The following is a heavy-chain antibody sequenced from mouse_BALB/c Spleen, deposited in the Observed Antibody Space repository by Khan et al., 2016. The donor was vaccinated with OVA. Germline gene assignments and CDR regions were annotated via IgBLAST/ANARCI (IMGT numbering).Heavy chain of an antibody. CDR3: ARLAYYYDSEGFAY. V-gene: IGHV5-6*01. J-gene: IGHJ3*01. CDR2: VSTGGHYT. Sequence: EVELVESGGDVVKPGGSLKLSCAASGFTFSTYGMSWVRQTPDKRLEWVATVSTGGHYTYYSDTVKGRFNISRDNAKNNLYLQMSILKSEDTAMFYCARLAYYYDSEGFAYWGQGTLVTVSA. D-gene: IGHD1-1*01. CDR1: GFTFSTYG.